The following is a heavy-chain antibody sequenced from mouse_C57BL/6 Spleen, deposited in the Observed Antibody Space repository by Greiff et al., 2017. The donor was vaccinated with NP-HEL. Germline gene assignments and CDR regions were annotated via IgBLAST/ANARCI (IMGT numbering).Heavy chain of an antibody. CDR3: ARAGLLRNYYAMDY. V-gene: IGHV3-6*01. CDR1: GYSITSGYY. J-gene: IGHJ4*01. Sequence: EVQVVESGPGLVKPSQSLSLTCSVTGYSITSGYYWNWIRQFPGNKLEWMGYISYDGSNNYNPSLKNRISITRDTSKNQFFLKLNSVTTEDTATYYCARAGLLRNYYAMDYWGQGTSVTVSS. D-gene: IGHD1-1*01. CDR2: ISYDGSN.